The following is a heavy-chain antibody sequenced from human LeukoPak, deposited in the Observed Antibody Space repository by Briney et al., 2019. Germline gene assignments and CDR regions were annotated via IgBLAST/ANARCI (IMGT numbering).Heavy chain of an antibody. D-gene: IGHD5-12*01. J-gene: IGHJ4*02. CDR3: AVNPRGYSGYGDY. CDR2: IYPGDSDT. V-gene: IGHV5-51*01. Sequence: NPGESLKISCRGSGYSFPTFWIGWVRQMPGKGLEWMGIIYPGDSDTRHSPSFQGQVTISADKSISTAYLQWSSLKASDTAMYYCAVNPRGYSGYGDYWGQGTLVTVSS. CDR1: GYSFPTFW.